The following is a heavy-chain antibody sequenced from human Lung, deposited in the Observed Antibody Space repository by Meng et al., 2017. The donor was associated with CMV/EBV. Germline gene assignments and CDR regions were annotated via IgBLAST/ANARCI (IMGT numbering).Heavy chain of an antibody. CDR2: IDDSGST. J-gene: IGHJ4*02. V-gene: IGHV4-4*02. CDR1: GVSISSNVR. Sequence: QVQLQESGPGLGKPSGTLPLTCGVSGVSISSNVRWTWVRQPPGKGLEWIGDIDDSGSTNYNPSLNSRISISLDKSKNHFSLKVNSVTAADTAVYYCARGKQDAWELLAYWGQGALVTVSS. CDR3: ARGKQDAWELLAY. D-gene: IGHD1-26*01.